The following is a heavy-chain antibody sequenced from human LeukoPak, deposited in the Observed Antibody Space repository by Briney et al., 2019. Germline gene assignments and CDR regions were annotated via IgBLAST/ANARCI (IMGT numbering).Heavy chain of an antibody. CDR2: IYYSGST. V-gene: IGHV4-59*01. D-gene: IGHD2-2*01. J-gene: IGHJ3*02. Sequence: SETLSLTCTVSGGSISSYYWSWIRQPPGKGLEGIGYIYYSGSTNYNPSLKGRVTISVATSKNQFSLKLSSVTAADTALYYCARVPVVPAAMAYAFDIWGQETMVTVSS. CDR1: GGSISSYY. CDR3: ARVPVVPAAMAYAFDI.